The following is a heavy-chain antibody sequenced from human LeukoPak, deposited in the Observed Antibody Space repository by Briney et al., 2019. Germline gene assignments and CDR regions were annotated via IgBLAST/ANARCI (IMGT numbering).Heavy chain of an antibody. J-gene: IGHJ4*02. V-gene: IGHV4-38-2*02. CDR3: AGDYAPPHLAAADSMGYYFDY. CDR2: IYHSGST. D-gene: IGHD6-25*01. CDR1: GYSISSGYY. Sequence: PSETLSLTCAVSGYSISSGYYWGWIRQPPGKGLEWFGSIYHSGSTYYNPPPKSRLTITVETSKNQSSLKVRSMTAAAPAVYYWAGDYAPPHLAAADSMGYYFDYWGQGTLVTVSS.